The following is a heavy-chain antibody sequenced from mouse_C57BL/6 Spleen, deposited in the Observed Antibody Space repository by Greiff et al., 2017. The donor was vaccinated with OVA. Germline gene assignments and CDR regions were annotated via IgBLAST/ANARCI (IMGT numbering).Heavy chain of an antibody. CDR3: ARIRRGYFDV. CDR2: INPNNGGT. J-gene: IGHJ1*03. Sequence: VKPGASVKIPCKASGYTFTDYNMDWVKQSHGKSLERIGDINPNNGGTIYNQKFKGKATLTVDKSSSTAYMELRSLTSEDTAVYYCARIRRGYFDVWGTGTTVTVSS. V-gene: IGHV1-18*01. CDR1: GYTFTDYN.